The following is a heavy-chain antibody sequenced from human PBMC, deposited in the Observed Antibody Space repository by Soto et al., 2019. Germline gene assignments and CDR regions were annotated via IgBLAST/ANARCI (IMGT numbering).Heavy chain of an antibody. Sequence: ASVKVSCKASGYTFTSYDINWVRQATGQGLEWMGWMNPNSGGTNYAQKFQGWVTMTRDTSISTAYMELSRLRSDDTAVYYCAREVSNYFDYWGQGTLVTVSS. D-gene: IGHD4-4*01. CDR2: MNPNSGGT. V-gene: IGHV1-2*04. J-gene: IGHJ4*02. CDR1: GYTFTSYD. CDR3: AREVSNYFDY.